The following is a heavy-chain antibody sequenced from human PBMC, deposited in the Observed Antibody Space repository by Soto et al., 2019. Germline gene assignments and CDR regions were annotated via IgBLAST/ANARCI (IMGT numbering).Heavy chain of an antibody. CDR2: IYYIGST. CDR3: ARAVSGATTDSWFDP. CDR1: GGSISSGDYY. V-gene: IGHV4-30-4*01. D-gene: IGHD1-26*01. J-gene: IGHJ5*02. Sequence: SETLSLTCTVSGGSISSGDYYWSWIRHPPGNGLEWIGYIYYIGSTYYNPSLKSRVTISVDTSKNQFSLKLSSVTAADTAVYYCARAVSGATTDSWFDPWGQGTMVTVSS.